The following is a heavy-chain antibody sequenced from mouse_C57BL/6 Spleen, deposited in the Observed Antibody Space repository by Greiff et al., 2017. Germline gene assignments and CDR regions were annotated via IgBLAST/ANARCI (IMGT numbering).Heavy chain of an antibody. CDR3: ARAGNYFDY. V-gene: IGHV1-42*01. CDR1: GYSFTGYY. J-gene: IGHJ2*01. CDR2: INPTTGGT. Sequence: EVQLQQSGPELVKPGASVKISCKASGYSFTGYYMNWVKQSPEKSLEWIGEINPTTGGTTYNQKFKAKATLTVDKSSSTAYMQLKRLTSEDSAGYYCARAGNYFDYWGQGTTLTVSS.